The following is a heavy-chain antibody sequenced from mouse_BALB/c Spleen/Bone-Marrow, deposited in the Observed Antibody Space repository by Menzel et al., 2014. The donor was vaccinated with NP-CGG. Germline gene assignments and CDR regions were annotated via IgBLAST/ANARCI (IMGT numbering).Heavy chain of an antibody. CDR1: GYTFTHYW. D-gene: IGHD1-1*01. J-gene: IGHJ3*01. CDR2: INPSTGYT. Sequence: QVQLQQSGADMAKPGASVKMSCKASGYTFTHYWMHWVKQRPGHVLGWMGYINPSTGYTEYNQKFKDKATLTADKSSSTAYMQLSSLTSEDSSVFYCTRRAYGGSYGFAYWGQGTLVTVSA. V-gene: IGHV1-7*01. CDR3: TRRAYGGSYGFAY.